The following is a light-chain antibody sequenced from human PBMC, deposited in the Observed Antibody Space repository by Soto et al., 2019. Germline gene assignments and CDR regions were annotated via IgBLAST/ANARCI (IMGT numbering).Light chain of an antibody. V-gene: IGKV1-5*03. Sequence: DIQMTQSPSTLSGSVGDRVTITCRASQTISSWLAWYQKKPGKAPKLLSYKEPTLKSGGPSRFSGSGSGTQFSLTISSLQPDDFATYYCQHYNSYSERFGKGTKVQLK. J-gene: IGKJ1*01. CDR2: KEP. CDR1: QTISSW. CDR3: QHYNSYSER.